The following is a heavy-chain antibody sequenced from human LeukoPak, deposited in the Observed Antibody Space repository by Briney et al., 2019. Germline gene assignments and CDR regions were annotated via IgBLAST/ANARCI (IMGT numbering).Heavy chain of an antibody. CDR2: IYTSGST. CDR1: GGSISSYY. V-gene: IGHV4-4*07. Sequence: PSETLSLTCTVSGGSISSYYWSWIRQPAGKGLEWIGRIYTSGSTNYNPSLKSRVTMSVDTSKNQFSLKLSSVTAADTAVYYCARSSTSDYGDYWYFDLWGRGTLVTVSS. D-gene: IGHD4-17*01. J-gene: IGHJ2*01. CDR3: ARSSTSDYGDYWYFDL.